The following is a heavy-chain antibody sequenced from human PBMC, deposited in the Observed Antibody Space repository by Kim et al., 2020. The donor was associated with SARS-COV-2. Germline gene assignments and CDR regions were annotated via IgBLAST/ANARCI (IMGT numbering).Heavy chain of an antibody. V-gene: IGHV3-7*01. CDR1: GFTFSDYW. Sequence: GGSLRLSCAASGFTFSDYWMSWVRQAPGKGLEWVANIKQDGSEKYYVDSVKGRLTISKDNAKNSLYLQMNSLRAEDTAVYYCARLSSSSWPYYSDYWGQG. J-gene: IGHJ4*02. D-gene: IGHD6-13*01. CDR2: IKQDGSEK. CDR3: ARLSSSSWPYYSDY.